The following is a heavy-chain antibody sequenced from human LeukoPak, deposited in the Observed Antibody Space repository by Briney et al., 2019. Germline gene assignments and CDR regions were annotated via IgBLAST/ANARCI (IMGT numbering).Heavy chain of an antibody. CDR1: GFTFRSYA. Sequence: GGSLRLSCAASGFTFRSYAMQWVRQAPGKGLEWVSYITYNSGTIFYADSVKGRFTISRDNAKDSLYLQMSSLRDEDTAVYYCAREYYYDTSGYYSAYYNYGMDVWGQGTTVTVSS. V-gene: IGHV3-48*02. D-gene: IGHD3-22*01. CDR2: ITYNSGTI. J-gene: IGHJ6*02. CDR3: AREYYYDTSGYYSAYYNYGMDV.